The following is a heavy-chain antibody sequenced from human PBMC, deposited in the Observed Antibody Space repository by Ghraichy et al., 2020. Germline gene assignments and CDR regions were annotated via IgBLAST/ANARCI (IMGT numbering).Heavy chain of an antibody. CDR1: GFTFGENT. CDR2: IRGEPSGGTT. Sequence: QTLSLTCSGSGFTFGENTLNWVRQAPGKGLEWVGFIRGEPSGGTTEYAASVKGRFFISRDDSKSVAYLQMNSLKSEDSAVYYCTNGSWFDPWGQGTLVTVSS. J-gene: IGHJ5*02. CDR3: TNGSWFDP. V-gene: IGHV3-49*04.